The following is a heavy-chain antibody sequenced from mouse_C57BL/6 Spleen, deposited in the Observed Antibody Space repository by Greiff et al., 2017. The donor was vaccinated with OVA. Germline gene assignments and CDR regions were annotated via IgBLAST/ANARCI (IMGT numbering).Heavy chain of an antibody. CDR3: ARWGTAPWYFDV. J-gene: IGHJ1*03. V-gene: IGHV1-53*01. D-gene: IGHD1-2*01. Sequence: QVQLQQPGTELVKPGASVKLSCKASGYTFTSYWMHWVKQRPGQGLEWIGNINPSNGGTNYNEKCKSKATLTVDKSSSTAYMKLRSLTSEESAVDYCARWGTAPWYFDVWGTGTTVTVSS. CDR1: GYTFTSYW. CDR2: INPSNGGT.